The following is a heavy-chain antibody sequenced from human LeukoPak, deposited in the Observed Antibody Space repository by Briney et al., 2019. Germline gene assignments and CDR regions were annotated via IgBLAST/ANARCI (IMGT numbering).Heavy chain of an antibody. V-gene: IGHV3-20*04. D-gene: IGHD5-18*01. Sequence: GGSLRLSCAASGFTFNNYVMSWVRQAPGKGLEWVSGINWSGGSTGYADSVKGRFTISRDNAKNSLYLQMNSLRAEDTALYYCARALRRYSYDYSSPDYWGQGTLVTVSS. CDR3: ARALRRYSYDYSSPDY. CDR1: GFTFNNYV. J-gene: IGHJ4*02. CDR2: INWSGGST.